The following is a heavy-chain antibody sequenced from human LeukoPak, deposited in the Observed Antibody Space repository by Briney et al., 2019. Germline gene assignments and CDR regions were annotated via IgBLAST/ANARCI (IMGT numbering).Heavy chain of an antibody. J-gene: IGHJ4*02. V-gene: IGHV3-23*01. D-gene: IGHD4-23*01. CDR3: AKYAPPTTVVTRFFDY. CDR2: IGSDGGGI. CDR1: GFSFSNYA. Sequence: HPGGSLRLSCAASGFSFSNYAMTWVRQAPGKGLEWVSVIGSDGGGIQYADSVKGRFSISRDNSKNTLYLQMNSLRVEDTAVYYCAKYAPPTTVVTRFFDYWGQGTLVTVSS.